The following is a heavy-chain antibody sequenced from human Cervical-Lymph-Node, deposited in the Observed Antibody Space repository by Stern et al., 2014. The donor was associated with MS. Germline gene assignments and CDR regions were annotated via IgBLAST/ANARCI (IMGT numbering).Heavy chain of an antibody. CDR2: IYGGTTT. CDR3: TREMAARRFDP. Sequence: VQLVQSGGGLAQPGGSLRLSCAASVLAVSTNYMTWVRQAPGKGLEWVSLIYGGTTTHYADSVKGRFTISRDESENILYLQMNSLRVDDTALYYCTREMAARRFDPWGQGTLVIVSS. V-gene: IGHV3-66*01. CDR1: VLAVSTNY. J-gene: IGHJ5*02. D-gene: IGHD6-6*01.